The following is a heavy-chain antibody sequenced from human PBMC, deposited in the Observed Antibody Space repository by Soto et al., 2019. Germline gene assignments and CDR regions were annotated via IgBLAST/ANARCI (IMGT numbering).Heavy chain of an antibody. CDR3: ARGFYDARGYSAPFDS. CDR1: GGSISVSY. CDR2: VYYTGST. J-gene: IGHJ4*02. Sequence: SETLSLTCTVSGGSISVSYWNWTRQASGKGPEWIGYVYYTGSTNYNPSLESRVTMSTDTSKNQVSLELRSMTAADSALYYCARGFYDARGYSAPFDSWGQGTQVSVSS. D-gene: IGHD3-22*01. V-gene: IGHV4-59*01.